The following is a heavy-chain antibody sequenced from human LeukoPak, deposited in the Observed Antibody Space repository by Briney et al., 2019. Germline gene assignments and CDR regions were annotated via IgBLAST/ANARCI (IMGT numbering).Heavy chain of an antibody. Sequence: GGALRLSCAASGFTFSSYSMNWVRQAPGKGLEWVSSISSSSSYIYYADSVKGRFTISRDNAKNSLYLQMNSLRAEDTAVYYCARDWDDSYRSSPTDYWGQGTLVTVSS. J-gene: IGHJ4*02. CDR1: GFTFSSYS. D-gene: IGHD6-13*01. V-gene: IGHV3-21*01. CDR2: ISSSSSYI. CDR3: ARDWDDSYRSSPTDY.